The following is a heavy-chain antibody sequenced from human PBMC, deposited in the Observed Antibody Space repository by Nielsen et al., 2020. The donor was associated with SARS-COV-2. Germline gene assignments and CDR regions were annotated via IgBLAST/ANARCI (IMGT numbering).Heavy chain of an antibody. J-gene: IGHJ4*02. V-gene: IGHV5-51*01. D-gene: IGHD3-22*01. CDR1: GYSFTSYW. CDR3: ARHEDYDDSSGYYDPWTFEY. CDR2: IYPGDSDT. Sequence: GESLKISCKGSGYSFTSYWIGWVRQMPGKGLEWMGIIYPGDSDTRYSPSFQGQVTISVDNSISTAYLQWSSLKPSDTAIYYCARHEDYDDSSGYYDPWTFEYWGQGTLVTVSS.